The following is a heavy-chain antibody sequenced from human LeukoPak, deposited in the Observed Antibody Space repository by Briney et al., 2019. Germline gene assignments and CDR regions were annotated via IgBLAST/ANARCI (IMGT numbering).Heavy chain of an antibody. J-gene: IGHJ6*02. CDR1: GFICRSFE. Sequence: GGSLRLSCAASGFICRSFEMSLVRQAPGKGLECISYISSSGGTIYHADSVKGRFTISRDNANNSLYLQMNSLRAEDTAIYYCARSTELSDPYFYYGMDVWGQGTTVTVSS. D-gene: IGHD1-26*01. V-gene: IGHV3-48*03. CDR2: ISSSGGTI. CDR3: ARSTELSDPYFYYGMDV.